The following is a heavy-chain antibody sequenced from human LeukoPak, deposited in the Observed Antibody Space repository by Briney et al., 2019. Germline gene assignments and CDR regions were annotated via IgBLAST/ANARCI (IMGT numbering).Heavy chain of an antibody. CDR3: ASGPPYCGGDCYMGDY. V-gene: IGHV1-69*13. Sequence: ASVKVSCKASGYTFTSYGISWVRQAPGQGLEWMGGIIPIFGTANYAQKFQGRVTITADESTSTAYMELSSLRSEDTAVYYCASGPPYCGGDCYMGDYWGQGTLVTVSS. CDR1: GYTFTSYG. J-gene: IGHJ4*02. D-gene: IGHD2-21*02. CDR2: IIPIFGTA.